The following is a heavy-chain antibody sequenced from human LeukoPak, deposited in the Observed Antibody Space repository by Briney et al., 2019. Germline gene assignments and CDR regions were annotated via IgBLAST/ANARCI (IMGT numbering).Heavy chain of an antibody. J-gene: IGHJ4*02. V-gene: IGHV3-33*01. D-gene: IGHD2-15*01. CDR1: GFTFSSYG. CDR2: IWYDGSNK. CDR3: ARDRGVAASLGYYFDY. Sequence: PGGSLRLSCAASGFTFSSYGMHWVRQAPGKGLEWVAVIWYDGSNKYYADSVKGRFTISRDNSKNTLYLQMNSLRAEDTAVYYCARDRGVAASLGYYFDYWGQGTLVTVTS.